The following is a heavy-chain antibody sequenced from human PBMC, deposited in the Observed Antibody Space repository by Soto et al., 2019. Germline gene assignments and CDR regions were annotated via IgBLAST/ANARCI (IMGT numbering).Heavy chain of an antibody. Sequence: GASVKVSCKASGGTFSSYAISWVRQAPGQGLEWMGGIIPIFGTANYAQKFQGRVTITADEPTSTAYMGLSSLRSEDTAVYYCARVTVTYYYYGMDVWGQGTTVTVSS. J-gene: IGHJ6*02. CDR1: GGTFSSYA. CDR2: IIPIFGTA. D-gene: IGHD2-21*02. V-gene: IGHV1-69*13. CDR3: ARVTVTYYYYGMDV.